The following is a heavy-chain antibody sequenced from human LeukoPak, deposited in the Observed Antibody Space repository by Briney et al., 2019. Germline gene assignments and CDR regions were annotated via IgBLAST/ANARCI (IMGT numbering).Heavy chain of an antibody. V-gene: IGHV1-18*04. Sequence: ASVKVSCKASGYTFTNYGISWVRQAPGQGLEWMGWISAYNGNTNYAQKLQGRVTMTTDTSTTTAYMELRSLRSDDTALYYCAGDDPRYSYGGDYWGQGTLVTVSS. D-gene: IGHD5-18*01. CDR2: ISAYNGNT. CDR1: GYTFTNYG. J-gene: IGHJ4*02. CDR3: AGDDPRYSYGGDY.